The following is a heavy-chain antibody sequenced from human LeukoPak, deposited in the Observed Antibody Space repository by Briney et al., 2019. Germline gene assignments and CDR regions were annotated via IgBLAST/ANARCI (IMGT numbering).Heavy chain of an antibody. CDR1: GYTFTSYY. Sequence: ASVKVSCKASGYTFTSYYMHWVRQAPGQGLAWMGIINPSGGSTSYAQKFQGRVTMTRDTSTSTVYMELSSLRSEDTAVYYCARVPMVRGVIGYYGMDVWGKGTTVTVSS. J-gene: IGHJ6*04. D-gene: IGHD3-10*01. CDR3: ARVPMVRGVIGYYGMDV. CDR2: INPSGGST. V-gene: IGHV1-46*01.